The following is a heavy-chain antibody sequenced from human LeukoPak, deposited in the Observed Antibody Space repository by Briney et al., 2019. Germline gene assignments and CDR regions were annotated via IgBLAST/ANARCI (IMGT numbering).Heavy chain of an antibody. CDR2: IYSNGIT. CDR3: ARRAYYDTSGYYPASGYFDL. V-gene: IGHV4-4*08. Sequence: SETLSLTCTVSGGSIFSYYFNWIRQPPGKGLEWIGYIYSNGITNYNPSLRGRGTISIATSKNQFSLRLRSVTAADTAIYYCARRAYYDTSGYYPASGYFDLWGRGTLVTVSS. D-gene: IGHD3-22*01. CDR1: GGSIFSYY. J-gene: IGHJ2*01.